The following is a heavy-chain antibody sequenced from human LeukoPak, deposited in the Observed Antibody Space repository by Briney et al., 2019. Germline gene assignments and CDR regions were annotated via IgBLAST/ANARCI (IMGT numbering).Heavy chain of an antibody. V-gene: IGHV5-51*01. CDR2: IYPGDSDT. CDR1: GYRFTSYW. CDR3: ARLWLHYDILTGYLYYFDY. J-gene: IGHJ4*02. Sequence: GESLKISCKGSGYRFTSYWIGWVRQMPGKGLEWMGIIYPGDSDTRYSPSFQGQVTVSADKSISTAYLQWNSLKAADTAMYYCARLWLHYDILTGYLYYFDYWGQGTLVTVSS. D-gene: IGHD3-9*01.